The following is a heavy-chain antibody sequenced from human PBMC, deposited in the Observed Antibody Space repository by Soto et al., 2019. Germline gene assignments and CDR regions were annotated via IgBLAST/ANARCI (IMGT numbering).Heavy chain of an antibody. Sequence: EVQLVESGGTFVQPGGSLRLSCAASGFLSTNSWMSWVRQAPGKGLEWVANIKQDGSEKYYVDSVKGRFSISRDNTKDSLFLQMNNLRVEDTAVYYCARDGSGHYYDTTGYRGYFFDYWGQGTPVTVSS. J-gene: IGHJ4*02. CDR2: IKQDGSEK. CDR1: GFLSTNSW. V-gene: IGHV3-7*01. D-gene: IGHD3-22*01. CDR3: ARDGSGHYYDTTGYRGYFFDY.